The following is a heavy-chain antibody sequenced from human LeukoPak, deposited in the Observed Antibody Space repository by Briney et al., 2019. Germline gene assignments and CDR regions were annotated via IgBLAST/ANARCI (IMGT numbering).Heavy chain of an antibody. J-gene: IGHJ4*02. D-gene: IGHD2-21*02. CDR1: GGSISSSSYY. CDR2: IYYSGST. V-gene: IGHV4-39*01. CDR3: ARNWGRHIVVVTGIE. Sequence: SETLSLTCTVSGGSISSSSYYWGWIRQPPGKGLEWIGSIYYSGSTYYNPSLKSRVTISVGTSKNQFSLKLGSVTAADTAVYYCARNWGRHIVVVTGIEWGQGTLVTVSS.